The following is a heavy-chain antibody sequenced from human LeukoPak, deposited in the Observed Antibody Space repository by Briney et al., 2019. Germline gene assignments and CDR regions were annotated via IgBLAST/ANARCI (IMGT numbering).Heavy chain of an antibody. Sequence: GASVKVSCKASGYTFTSYAMNWVRQAPGQGLEWMGWINTNTGNPTYAQGFTGRFVFSLDTSVSTAYLQISSLKAEDTAVYYCTTILTDYYYYYYYMDVWGKGTTVTISS. V-gene: IGHV7-4-1*02. D-gene: IGHD3-9*01. CDR3: TTILTDYYYYYYYMDV. J-gene: IGHJ6*03. CDR1: GYTFTSYA. CDR2: INTNTGNP.